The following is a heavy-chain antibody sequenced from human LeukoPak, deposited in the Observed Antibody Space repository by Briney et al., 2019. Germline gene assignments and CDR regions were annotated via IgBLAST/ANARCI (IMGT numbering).Heavy chain of an antibody. Sequence: ASVKVSCKASGYTFTGYYMHWVRQAPGQGLEWMGWINPNSGGTNYAQKFQGWVTMTRDTSISTAYMELSRLRSDDTAVYYCARDGFYCSSTSCYVDYYYGMDVWGQGTMVTVSS. V-gene: IGHV1-2*04. CDR2: INPNSGGT. CDR3: ARDGFYCSSTSCYVDYYYGMDV. CDR1: GYTFTGYY. D-gene: IGHD2-2*01. J-gene: IGHJ6*02.